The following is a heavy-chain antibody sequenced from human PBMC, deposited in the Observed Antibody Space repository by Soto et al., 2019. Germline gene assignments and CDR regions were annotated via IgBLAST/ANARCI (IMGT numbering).Heavy chain of an antibody. CDR3: ARAGSYYGSGPFDY. Sequence: NPSETLSLTCTVSGCSISRSNYYWGWIRQPPGRGLEWIGGIFYTGSTYYNPSLKSRVTISVDTSKNQFSLKLSSVTAADTAVYYCARAGSYYGSGPFDYWGQGALVTVSS. J-gene: IGHJ4*02. V-gene: IGHV4-39*01. CDR2: IFYTGST. D-gene: IGHD3-10*01. CDR1: GCSISRSNYY.